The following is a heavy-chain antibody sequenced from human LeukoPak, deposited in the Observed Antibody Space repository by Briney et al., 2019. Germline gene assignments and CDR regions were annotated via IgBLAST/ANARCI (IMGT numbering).Heavy chain of an antibody. V-gene: IGHV4-59*08. J-gene: IGHJ4*02. D-gene: IGHD4-23*01. CDR1: GGSISSYY. Sequence: LETLSLTCTVSGGSISSYYWSWIRQPPGKGLEWIGYIYHSESTNYNPSLKSRVTISVDTSKNQFSLKLSSVTAADTAVYYYARQAGGTSGPFDYWGQGTLVTVSS. CDR2: IYHSEST. CDR3: ARQAGGTSGPFDY.